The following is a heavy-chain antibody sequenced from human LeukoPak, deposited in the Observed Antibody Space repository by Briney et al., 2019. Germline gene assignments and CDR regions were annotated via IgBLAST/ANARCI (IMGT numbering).Heavy chain of an antibody. D-gene: IGHD6-19*01. CDR3: ATVGRVSSGWTYHFDY. Sequence: GASVKVSCKASGGTLSSHAISWVRQAPGQGLEWMGRIIPMLGIANYAQKFQGRVTITADKSATTAWMDLSSLRSEDTAVYYCATVGRVSSGWTYHFDYWGQGTLVTVSS. V-gene: IGHV1-69*04. CDR2: IIPMLGIA. CDR1: GGTLSSHA. J-gene: IGHJ4*02.